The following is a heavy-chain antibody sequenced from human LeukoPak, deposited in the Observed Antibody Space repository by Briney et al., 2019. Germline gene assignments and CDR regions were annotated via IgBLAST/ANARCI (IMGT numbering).Heavy chain of an antibody. CDR3: ARKAFYSSGRPHNYYYGMDV. Sequence: SETLSPTCTVSGGSISSSSYYWGWIRQPPGKGLEWIGSIYYSGSTYYKPSLKSRVTISVDTSKNQFSLKLSSVTAADTAVYYCARKAFYSSGRPHNYYYGMDVWGQGTTVTVSS. CDR2: IYYSGST. CDR1: GGSISSSSYY. V-gene: IGHV4-39*01. J-gene: IGHJ6*02. D-gene: IGHD6-19*01.